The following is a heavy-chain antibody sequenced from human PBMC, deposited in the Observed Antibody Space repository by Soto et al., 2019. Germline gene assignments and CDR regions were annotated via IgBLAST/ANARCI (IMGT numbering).Heavy chain of an antibody. CDR3: TRGSLLWFGELFTPWDY. CDR2: IRSKAYGGTT. D-gene: IGHD3-10*01. V-gene: IGHV3-49*03. CDR1: GFTFGDYA. Sequence: PGGSLRLSCTASGFTFGDYAMSWFRQAPGKGLEWVGFIRSKAYGGTTEYAASVKGRFTISRDDSKSIAYLQMNSLKTEDTAVYYCTRGSLLWFGELFTPWDYWGQGTLVTVSS. J-gene: IGHJ4*02.